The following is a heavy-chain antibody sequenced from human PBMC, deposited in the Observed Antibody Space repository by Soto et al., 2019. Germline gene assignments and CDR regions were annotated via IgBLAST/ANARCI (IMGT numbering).Heavy chain of an antibody. Sequence: SETLSLTCTVSGGSVSSGSYYWSWIRQPPGKGLEWIGYIYYSGSTNYNPSLKSRVTISVDTSKNQFSLKLSSVTAADTAVYYCARDFWSGYGVAGRVYGMAVWGQGTTVTVSS. CDR1: GGSVSSGSYY. CDR3: ARDFWSGYGVAGRVYGMAV. CDR2: IYYSGST. J-gene: IGHJ6*02. V-gene: IGHV4-61*01. D-gene: IGHD3-3*01.